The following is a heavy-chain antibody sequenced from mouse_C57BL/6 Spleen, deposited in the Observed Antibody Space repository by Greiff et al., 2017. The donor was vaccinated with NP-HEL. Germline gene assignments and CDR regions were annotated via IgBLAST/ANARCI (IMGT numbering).Heavy chain of an antibody. CDR3: ARGVSRPLLRYFDV. D-gene: IGHD1-2*01. V-gene: IGHV1-55*01. J-gene: IGHJ1*03. CDR2: IYPGSGST. CDR1: GYTFTSYW. Sequence: QVQLQQSGAELVKPGASVKMSCKASGYTFTSYWITWVKQRPGQGLEWIGDIYPGSGSTNYNEKFESKATLTVDTSSSTAYMQLSSLTSEDSAVYYCARGVSRPLLRYFDVWGTGTTVTVSS.